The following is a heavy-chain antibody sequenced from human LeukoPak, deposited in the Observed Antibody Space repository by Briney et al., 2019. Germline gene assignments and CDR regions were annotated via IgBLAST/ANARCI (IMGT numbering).Heavy chain of an antibody. V-gene: IGHV4-59*12. CDR1: GGSISSYY. CDR3: ARDHGYSYGYLDY. CDR2: IYYSGST. D-gene: IGHD5-18*01. J-gene: IGHJ4*02. Sequence: PSETLSLTCTVSGGSISSYYWSWIRQPPGKGLEWIGYIYYSGSTNYNPSLKSRVTISVDTSKNQFSLKLSSVTAADTAVYYCARDHGYSYGYLDYWGQGTLVTVSS.